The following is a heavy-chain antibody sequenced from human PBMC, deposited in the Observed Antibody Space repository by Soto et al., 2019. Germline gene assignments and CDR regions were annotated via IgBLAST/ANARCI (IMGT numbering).Heavy chain of an antibody. Sequence: ASVKVSCKASGGTFGSYAISWVRQAPGQGLEWMGGIIPIFGTANYAQKFQGRVTITADESTSTAYMELSSLRSEDTAVYYCASHGYGDYYYYGMDVWGQGTTVTVSS. V-gene: IGHV1-69*13. CDR1: GGTFGSYA. D-gene: IGHD4-17*01. J-gene: IGHJ6*02. CDR3: ASHGYGDYYYYGMDV. CDR2: IIPIFGTA.